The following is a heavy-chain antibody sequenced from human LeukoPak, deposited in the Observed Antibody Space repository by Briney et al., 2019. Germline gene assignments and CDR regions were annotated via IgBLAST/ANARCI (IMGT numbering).Heavy chain of an antibody. V-gene: IGHV3-23*01. CDR1: GFTFSSYA. CDR2: ISGSGGST. CDR3: AKELYDFWSGYYRGGAFDI. D-gene: IGHD3-3*01. J-gene: IGHJ3*02. Sequence: GGSLRLSCAASGFTFSSYAMSWVRQAPGKGLEWVSAISGSGGSTYYADSVKGRFTISRDNSKNTLYLQMNSLRAEDTAVYYCAKELYDFWSGYYRGGAFDIWGQATMATVSS.